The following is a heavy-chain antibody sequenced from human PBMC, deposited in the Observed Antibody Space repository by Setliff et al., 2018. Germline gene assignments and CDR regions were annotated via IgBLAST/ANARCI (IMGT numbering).Heavy chain of an antibody. CDR3: ARGRNVAARLLDT. Sequence: PSETLSLTCTAYGGTFSDYYWTWIRQPPGKGLEWIGEINHSGTTNYNPSLRSRVTISVDTSKNQFSLTMSSVTAADAAIYCCARGRNVAARLLDTWGQGSRVTVS. D-gene: IGHD6-6*01. J-gene: IGHJ5*02. CDR1: GGTFSDYY. V-gene: IGHV4-34*01. CDR2: INHSGTT.